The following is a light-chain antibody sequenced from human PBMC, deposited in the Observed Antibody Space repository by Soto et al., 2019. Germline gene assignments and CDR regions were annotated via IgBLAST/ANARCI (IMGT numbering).Light chain of an antibody. CDR1: NIGTKS. CDR2: DDS. Sequence: SYELAQRPSVSVAPGQTARLTCGGDNIGTKSVHWYQQKPGQAPVLVVYDDSDRPSGIPERFSGSNSGTTATLTISRVEAGDEADYYCQVWDSSSDHYVFGTGTKVTVL. J-gene: IGLJ1*01. CDR3: QVWDSSSDHYV. V-gene: IGLV3-21*02.